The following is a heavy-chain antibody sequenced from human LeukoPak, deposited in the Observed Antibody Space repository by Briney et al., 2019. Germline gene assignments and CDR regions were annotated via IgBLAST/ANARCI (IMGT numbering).Heavy chain of an antibody. CDR2: IHTSGST. V-gene: IGHV4-61*09. CDR3: ARAVTVTSNRAGDWFDP. Sequence: SETLSLTCTVSGGSISSGSYCWSWIRQPAGRGLEWIGHIHTSGSTNHNPSLKSRVTISVDTSKNQFSLKLSSVTAADTAVYYCARAVTVTSNRAGDWFDPWGQGTLVTVSS. CDR1: GGSISSGSYC. J-gene: IGHJ5*02. D-gene: IGHD4-17*01.